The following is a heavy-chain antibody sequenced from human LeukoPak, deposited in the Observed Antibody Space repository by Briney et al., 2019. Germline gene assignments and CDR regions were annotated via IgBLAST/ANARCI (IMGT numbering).Heavy chain of an antibody. D-gene: IGHD3-3*01. CDR2: IYWNDAK. V-gene: IGHV2-5*01. Sequence: SGPTLVNPTQTLTLTCTFSGFSLSTSAVSVGWIRQPPGKALEWLALIYWNDAKRYSPSLQSRLTITKDTSKNQVVLTMTNMDPVDTATYYCAHRQDYDFWSGYPFDYWGQGTLVTVSS. CDR1: GFSLSTSAVS. CDR3: AHRQDYDFWSGYPFDY. J-gene: IGHJ4*02.